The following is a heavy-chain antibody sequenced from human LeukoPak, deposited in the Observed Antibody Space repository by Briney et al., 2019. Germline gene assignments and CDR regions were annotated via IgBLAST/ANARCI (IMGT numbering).Heavy chain of an antibody. Sequence: SQTLSLTGAGYGGSVSGYYWSWIRQPPRKGLEWTGEINHIGSTNYNPSLRTRVTISVETSKNQFSLKVSSLTAADPAVYAWAKASQPRGLFHDALDMWGQGTMVTDSS. CDR2: INHIGST. V-gene: IGHV4-34*01. CDR1: GGSVSGYY. CDR3: AKASQPRGLFHDALDM. D-gene: IGHD3-10*01. J-gene: IGHJ3*02.